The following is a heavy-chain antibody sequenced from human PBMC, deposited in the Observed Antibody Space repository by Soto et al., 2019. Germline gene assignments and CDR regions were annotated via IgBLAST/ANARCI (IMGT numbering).Heavy chain of an antibody. CDR2: ITTSSSTI. J-gene: IGHJ6*02. CDR3: ARVAITVGGVIPVTCGLDV. Sequence: EVKMVESGGGLVQPGGSLSLSCTASGFTFSTYSMNWVRQAPGKGLEWVSFITTSSSTIYYADSVKGRFTISRDNAKXXLXXQMNSLRDEDTAVYYCARVAITVGGVIPVTCGLDVWGQGTTVTVSS. D-gene: IGHD3-16*02. V-gene: IGHV3-48*02. CDR1: GFTFSTYS.